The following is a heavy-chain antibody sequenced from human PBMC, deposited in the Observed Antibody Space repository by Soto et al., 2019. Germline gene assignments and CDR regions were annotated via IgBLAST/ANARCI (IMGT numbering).Heavy chain of an antibody. J-gene: IGHJ4*02. V-gene: IGHV1-46*01. CDR3: ACARAARREGWDFDI. Sequence: ASVKVSCKAAGYTFTSYYTHWVRQAPGQGLEWMGIINPSGGSTSYAQKFQGRVTMTRDTSTSTVYMELSSLRSENTAVYYCACARAARREGWDFDIWGQGTLVTVSS. D-gene: IGHD6-6*01. CDR2: INPSGGST. CDR1: GYTFTSYY.